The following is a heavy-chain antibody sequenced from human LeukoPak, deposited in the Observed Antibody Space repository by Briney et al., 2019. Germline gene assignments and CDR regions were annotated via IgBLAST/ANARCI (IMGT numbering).Heavy chain of an antibody. D-gene: IGHD4-17*01. CDR1: GGSISSYY. Sequence: SETLSLTCTVSGGSISSYYWSWIRQPPGKGLEWIGYIYYSGSTNYNPSLKSRVTISVDTSKNQFSLKLSSVTAADTAVYYCARSVSTVTSLFDYWGQGTLVTVSS. CDR2: IYYSGST. CDR3: ARSVSTVTSLFDY. V-gene: IGHV4-59*01. J-gene: IGHJ4*02.